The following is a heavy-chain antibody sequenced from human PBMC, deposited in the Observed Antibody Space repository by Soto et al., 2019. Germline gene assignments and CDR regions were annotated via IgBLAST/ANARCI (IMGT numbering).Heavy chain of an antibody. J-gene: IGHJ4*02. CDR3: ARQIYTSDTGPNFQYNFKT. D-gene: IGHD1-1*01. V-gene: IGHV5-10-1*01. Sequence: PGVSLKISCQGSGYSFAGYWITWVRLKPGKGLEWMGRIDPSDSQTYYSPSFRGHVTISVTKSITTVFLQWSSLRASDTAMYYCARQIYTSDTGPNFQYNFKTRGQGTPVTISS. CDR2: IDPSDSQT. CDR1: GYSFAGYW.